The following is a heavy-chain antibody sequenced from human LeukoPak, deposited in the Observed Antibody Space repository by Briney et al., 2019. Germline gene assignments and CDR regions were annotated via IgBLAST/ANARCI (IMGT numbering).Heavy chain of an antibody. Sequence: GESLKISCKGSGYSFTSYWIGWVRQMPGKGLEGMGISYPGDSDTRYSPSFQGQVTISADKSISTAYLQWSSLKASDTARYYCASGYGGWELLGDFDYWGQGTLVTVSS. CDR2: SYPGDSDT. V-gene: IGHV5-51*01. CDR1: GYSFTSYW. CDR3: ASGYGGWELLGDFDY. J-gene: IGHJ4*02. D-gene: IGHD1-26*01.